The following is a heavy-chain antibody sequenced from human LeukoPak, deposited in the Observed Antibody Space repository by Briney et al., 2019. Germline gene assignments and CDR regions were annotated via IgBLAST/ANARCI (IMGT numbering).Heavy chain of an antibody. CDR3: ARDREGLAYFDY. V-gene: IGHV1-2*02. Sequence: ASVKVSCKASGYTFTGKFIHWVRQAPGQGLEWMGWIDPNSGGTDYAQKFRGRVTMTRDTSTSTAYMDLSSLISDDTAAYYCARDREGLAYFDYWGQGTLVTVSS. CDR1: GYTFTGKF. J-gene: IGHJ4*02. D-gene: IGHD3/OR15-3a*01. CDR2: IDPNSGGT.